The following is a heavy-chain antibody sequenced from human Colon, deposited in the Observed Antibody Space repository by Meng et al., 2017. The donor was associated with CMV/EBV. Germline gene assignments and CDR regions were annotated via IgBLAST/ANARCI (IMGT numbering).Heavy chain of an antibody. CDR1: GGSISSYY. V-gene: IGHV4-59*01. CDR2: MFYSGST. CDR3: ARSGGVSPRRTYFDY. D-gene: IGHD3-16*01. J-gene: IGHJ4*02. Sequence: SETLSLTCTVSGGSISSYYWSWIRQPPGKGLEWIGYMFYSGSTNYNPSLKSRVTISLDTSKNQFSLKLSSVTAADTAVYYCARSGGVSPRRTYFDYWGQGTLVT.